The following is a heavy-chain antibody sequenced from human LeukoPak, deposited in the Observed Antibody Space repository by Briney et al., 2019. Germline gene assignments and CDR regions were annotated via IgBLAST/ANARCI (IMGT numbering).Heavy chain of an antibody. V-gene: IGHV3-53*01. CDR2: IYSGGTT. J-gene: IGHJ4*02. CDR1: GFTVSSNY. Sequence: GGSLRLSCAASGFTVSSNYMSCVRQAPGKGLEWVSVIYSGGTTYYADSVKGRFTISRDNSKNTVYLQMNSLRAEDTAVYYCAKDKGAVTGTFDYWGQGTLVTVSS. CDR3: AKDKGAVTGTFDY. D-gene: IGHD1-14*01.